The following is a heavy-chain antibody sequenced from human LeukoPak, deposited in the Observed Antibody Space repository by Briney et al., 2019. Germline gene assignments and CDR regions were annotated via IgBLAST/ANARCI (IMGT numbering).Heavy chain of an antibody. CDR2: IRSKAYGGTT. Sequence: PGRSLRLSCTASVFTFGDYAMSWVRQAPGKGLEGVGFIRSKAYGGTTEYAAAVKGRFTISRDDSKSIAYLQMNSLKTEDTAVYYCTRDPGYCSSTSCHNWFDPWGQGTLVTVSS. D-gene: IGHD2-2*03. J-gene: IGHJ5*02. V-gene: IGHV3-49*04. CDR1: VFTFGDYA. CDR3: TRDPGYCSSTSCHNWFDP.